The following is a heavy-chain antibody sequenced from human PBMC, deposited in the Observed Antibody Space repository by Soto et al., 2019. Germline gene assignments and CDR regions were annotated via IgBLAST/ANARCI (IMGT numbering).Heavy chain of an antibody. CDR1: GYTFTSYA. CDR3: ARDLYRDYGDYGRANYYYYYYMDV. D-gene: IGHD4-17*01. J-gene: IGHJ6*03. V-gene: IGHV1-3*01. Sequence: EASVKVSCKASGYTFTSYAMHWVRQAPGQRLEWMGWINAGNGNTKYSQKFQGRVTITRDTSASTAYMELSSLRSEDTAVYYCARDLYRDYGDYGRANYYYYYYMDVWGKGTTVTVSS. CDR2: INAGNGNT.